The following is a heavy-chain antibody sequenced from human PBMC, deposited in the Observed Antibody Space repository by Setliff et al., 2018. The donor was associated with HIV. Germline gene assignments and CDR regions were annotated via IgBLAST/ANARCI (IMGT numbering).Heavy chain of an antibody. CDR1: GGSIDSGNYD. V-gene: IGHV4-61*02. CDR2: IYTRGST. Sequence: ASETLSLTCTVSGGSIDSGNYDWNWVRQPGGKGLEWIGRIYTRGSTKYSPTLESRVTMSLDTSKNQFSLNLRSVTAADTALYYCVRSGCNGNICYDSRGWLDSWGQGTQVTVPQ. D-gene: IGHD5-12*01. J-gene: IGHJ5*01. CDR3: VRSGCNGNICYDSRGWLDS.